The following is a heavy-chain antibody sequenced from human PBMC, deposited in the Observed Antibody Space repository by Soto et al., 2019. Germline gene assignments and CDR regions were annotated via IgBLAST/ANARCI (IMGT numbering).Heavy chain of an antibody. CDR3: ARRSGEYCSSTSCYAAGTNNYYYYGMDV. J-gene: IGHJ6*02. CDR1: GGSFSGYY. D-gene: IGHD2-2*01. Sequence: SETLSLTCAVYGGSFSGYYWSWIRQPPGKGLEWIGEINHSGSTNYNPSLKSRVTISVDTSKNQFSLKLSSVTAADTAVYYCARRSGEYCSSTSCYAAGTNNYYYYGMDVWGQGTTVTVSS. V-gene: IGHV4-34*01. CDR2: INHSGST.